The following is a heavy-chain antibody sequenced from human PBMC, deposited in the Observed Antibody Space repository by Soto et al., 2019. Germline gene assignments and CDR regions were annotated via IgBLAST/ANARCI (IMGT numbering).Heavy chain of an antibody. J-gene: IGHJ4*02. V-gene: IGHV2-5*02. CDR2: IYWDDDK. D-gene: IGHD2-15*01. Sequence: QITLKESGPTLVKPTQTLTLTCTFSGFSLSTSAVGVGWIRQPPGKALEWLAFIYWDDDKRYSPSLKSSLNNTTDTYKTQAVLAMPNMDPVDTATYYCAQLVVAGLTYYFDYWGQGTLDTVSS. CDR3: AQLVVAGLTYYFDY. CDR1: GFSLSTSAVG.